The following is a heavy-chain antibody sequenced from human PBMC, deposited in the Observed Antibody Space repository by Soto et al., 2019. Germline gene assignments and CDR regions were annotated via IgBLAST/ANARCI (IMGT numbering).Heavy chain of an antibody. CDR2: IYYSGST. D-gene: IGHD3-10*01. Sequence: QVQLQESGPGLVKPSQTLSLTCTVSGGSISSGDYYWSWIRQPPGKGLEWIGYIYYSGSTYYNPSLKSRVTLSVATAKNRFSLQLSSVTAADTAVYYCASAQGSGFLVSWGQGTLVTVSS. CDR1: GGSISSGDYY. V-gene: IGHV4-30-4*01. J-gene: IGHJ4*02. CDR3: ASAQGSGFLVS.